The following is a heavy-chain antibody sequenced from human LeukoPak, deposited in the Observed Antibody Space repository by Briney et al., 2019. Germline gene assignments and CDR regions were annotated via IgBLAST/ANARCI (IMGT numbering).Heavy chain of an antibody. Sequence: GGSLRLSCAASGFTFSSYSMNWVRQAPGKGLEWVSSISSSSSYIYYADSVKGRFTISRDNAKNSLYLQMNSLRAEDTAVYYCARDPRPSQWFGELFFWFDPWGQGTLVTVSS. V-gene: IGHV3-21*01. CDR3: ARDPRPSQWFGELFFWFDP. J-gene: IGHJ5*02. CDR2: ISSSSSYI. D-gene: IGHD3-10*01. CDR1: GFTFSSYS.